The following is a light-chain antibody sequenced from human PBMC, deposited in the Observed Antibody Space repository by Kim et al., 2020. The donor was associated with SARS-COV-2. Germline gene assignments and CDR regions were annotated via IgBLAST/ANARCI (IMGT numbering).Light chain of an antibody. J-gene: IGLJ1*01. CDR3: QAWDSSTRV. CDR1: KLGDKY. V-gene: IGLV3-1*01. Sequence: SVSPGQTASITCAGDKLGDKYACWYQQKPGQSPVLVIYQDSKRPSGIPERFSGSNSGNTATLTISGTQAMDEADYYCQAWDSSTRVFGTGTKVTVL. CDR2: QDS.